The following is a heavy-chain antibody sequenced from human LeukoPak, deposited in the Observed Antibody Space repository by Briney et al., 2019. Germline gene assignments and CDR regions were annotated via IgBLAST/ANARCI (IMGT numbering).Heavy chain of an antibody. Sequence: PSETLSLTCAVYGGSFSGYYWSWIRQPPGKGLEWIGEINHSGSTNYNPSLKSRVTISVDRSKNQFSLNLSSVTAADTAVYHCAGTIAAANTVRTFDFWGQGTLVTVSS. CDR3: AGTIAAANTVRTFDF. CDR2: INHSGST. D-gene: IGHD6-13*01. CDR1: GGSFSGYY. J-gene: IGHJ4*02. V-gene: IGHV4-34*01.